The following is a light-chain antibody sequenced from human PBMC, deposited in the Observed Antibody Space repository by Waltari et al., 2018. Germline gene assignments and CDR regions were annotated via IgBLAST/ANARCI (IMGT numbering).Light chain of an antibody. CDR1: RSDVGGYNF. J-gene: IGLJ2*01. CDR2: DVT. V-gene: IGLV2-11*01. CDR3: SSYAGNYVA. Sequence: SALTQPRSVSGSPGQSVTLSRPGTRSDVGGYNFVPLYQQHPGTTPRLVISDVTKPPAGVPGRFACRRAGKTASLTISGLQAEYEADYYCSSYAGNYVAFGGGTKLTVL.